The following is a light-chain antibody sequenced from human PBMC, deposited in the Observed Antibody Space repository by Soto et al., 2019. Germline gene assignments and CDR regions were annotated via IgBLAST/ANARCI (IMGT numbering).Light chain of an antibody. J-gene: IGKJ2*01. CDR2: GAS. CDR1: QSVSSSY. CDR3: QQYGSSPPAT. Sequence: IVLTQSPGPLSLSPGERATLSCRASQSVSSSYLAWYQQKPGQAPRLLIYGASSRATGIPDRFSGSGSGTEFNLTISRLEPEDFAVYYCQQYGSSPPATFGQGTKLEIK. V-gene: IGKV3-20*01.